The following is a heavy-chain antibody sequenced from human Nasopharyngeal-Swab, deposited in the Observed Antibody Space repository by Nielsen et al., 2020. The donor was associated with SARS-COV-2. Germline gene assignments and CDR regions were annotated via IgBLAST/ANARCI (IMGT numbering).Heavy chain of an antibody. V-gene: IGHV1-3*01. D-gene: IGHD3-22*01. CDR3: ARVDYYDSSGYGWFDP. CDR1: GYTFTSYA. Sequence: ASVNVSCKASGYTFTSYAMHWVRQAPGQRLEWMGWINAGNGNTKYSQKFQGRVTITRDTTASTAYMELSSLRSEDTAVYYCARVDYYDSSGYGWFDPWGQGTLVTVSS. CDR2: INAGNGNT. J-gene: IGHJ5*02.